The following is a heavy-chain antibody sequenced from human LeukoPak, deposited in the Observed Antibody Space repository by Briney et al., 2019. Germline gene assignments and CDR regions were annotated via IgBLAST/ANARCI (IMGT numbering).Heavy chain of an antibody. V-gene: IGHV1-24*01. CDR1: GYTLTELS. CDR2: FDPEYGET. J-gene: IGHJ3*02. CDR3: ATDRVGATQVDAFDI. Sequence: ASVKLSCKVSGYTLTELSMHWVRKPPAKGIEWMGGFDPEYGETIYAQQFQGRLTMTVDTSTDTAYMELSRLRSEDTAVYYCATDRVGATQVDAFDIWGQGTMVTVSS. D-gene: IGHD1-26*01.